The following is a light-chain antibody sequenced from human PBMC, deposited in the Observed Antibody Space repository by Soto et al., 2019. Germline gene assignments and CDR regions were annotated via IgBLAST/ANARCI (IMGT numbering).Light chain of an antibody. CDR1: QSVSSY. J-gene: IGKJ4*01. CDR2: DAS. V-gene: IGKV3-11*01. Sequence: EIVLTQSPATLPLSPGERATLSCRASQSVSSYLAWYQQKPGQARRLLIYDASNRATGIPARFSGSGSGTDFTLTISSLEPEDFAVYYCQQRSNWPPLTVGGGTKVEIK. CDR3: QQRSNWPPLT.